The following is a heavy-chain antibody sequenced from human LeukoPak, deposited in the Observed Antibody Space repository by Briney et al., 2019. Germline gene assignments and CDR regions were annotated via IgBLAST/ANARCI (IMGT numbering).Heavy chain of an antibody. D-gene: IGHD3-3*01. CDR3: AKGWGIPIFGVVTN. CDR2: IRYDGSNK. J-gene: IGHJ4*02. V-gene: IGHV3-30*02. Sequence: GGSLRLSCVASGFTFSNAWMNWVRQAPGKGLEWVAFIRYDGSNKYYADSVKGRFTISRDNSKNTLYLQVNSLRAEDTAVYYCAKGWGIPIFGVVTNWGQGTLVTVSS. CDR1: GFTFSNAW.